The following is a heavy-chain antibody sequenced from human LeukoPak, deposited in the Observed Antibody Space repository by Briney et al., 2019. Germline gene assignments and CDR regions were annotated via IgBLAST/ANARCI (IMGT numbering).Heavy chain of an antibody. Sequence: PSETLSLTCTVSGDSISSYYWNWIRQPAAKALQWIGRIYTSGSPNYNPSLKSRVTMSVDTSKNQFSLKLTSVTAADTAVYYCARDSGSRGWLIDYWGQGTLVTVSS. J-gene: IGHJ4*02. CDR3: ARDSGSRGWLIDY. CDR1: GDSISSYY. V-gene: IGHV4-4*07. CDR2: IYTSGSP. D-gene: IGHD6-19*01.